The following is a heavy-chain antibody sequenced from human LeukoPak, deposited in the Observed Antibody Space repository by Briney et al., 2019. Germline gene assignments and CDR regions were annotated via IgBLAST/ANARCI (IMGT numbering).Heavy chain of an antibody. D-gene: IGHD2-2*01. CDR2: ISGSSSYI. CDR1: GFTFSSYS. J-gene: IGHJ4*02. V-gene: IGHV3-21*01. Sequence: GGSLRLSCAASGFTFSSYSMNWVRQAPGKGLEWVSSISGSSSYIYYADSVKGRFTISRDNAKNSLYLQMNSLRAEDTAVYYCARDLLSRGYQLLVGSSGPFDYWGQGTLVTVSS. CDR3: ARDLLSRGYQLLVGSSGPFDY.